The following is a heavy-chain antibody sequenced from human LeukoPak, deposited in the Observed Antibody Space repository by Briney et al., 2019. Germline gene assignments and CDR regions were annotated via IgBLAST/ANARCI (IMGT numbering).Heavy chain of an antibody. CDR3: AKDTSPYSGYDCSDY. Sequence: GGSLRLSCAASGFTFSDYSMNWVRQAPGKGLEWVSSISFTSSFVYYADSVKGRFTISRDNAKNSLYLQMNSLRAEDTAVYYCAKDTSPYSGYDCSDYWGQGTLVTVSS. CDR2: ISFTSSFV. V-gene: IGHV3-21*04. CDR1: GFTFSDYS. J-gene: IGHJ4*02. D-gene: IGHD5-12*01.